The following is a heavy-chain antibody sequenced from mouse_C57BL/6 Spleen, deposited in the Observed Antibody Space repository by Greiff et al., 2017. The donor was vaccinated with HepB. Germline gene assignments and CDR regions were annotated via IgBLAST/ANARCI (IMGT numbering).Heavy chain of an antibody. CDR3: ASPSYYYGSSLSWFAY. CDR1: GFSLTSYG. D-gene: IGHD1-1*01. Sequence: QVQLKQSGPGLVQPSQSLSITCTVSGFSLTSYGVHWVRQSPGKGLEWLGVIWSGGSTDYNAAFISRLSISKDNSKSQVFFKMNSLQADDTAIYYCASPSYYYGSSLSWFAYWGQGTLVTVSA. J-gene: IGHJ3*01. CDR2: IWSGGST. V-gene: IGHV2-2*01.